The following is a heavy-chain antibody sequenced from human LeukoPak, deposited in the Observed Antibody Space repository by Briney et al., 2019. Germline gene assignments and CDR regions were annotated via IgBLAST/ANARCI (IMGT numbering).Heavy chain of an antibody. J-gene: IGHJ4*02. CDR1: GGSISSYY. CDR2: IYYSGST. D-gene: IGHD2-8*01. V-gene: IGHV4-59*01. CDR3: ANGVMPYYFDY. Sequence: PSETLSLTCAVSGGSISSYYWSWIRQPPGKGLEWIGYIYYSGSTNYNPSLKSRVTISVDTSKNQFSLKLSSVTAADTAVYYCANGVMPYYFDYWGQGTLVTVSS.